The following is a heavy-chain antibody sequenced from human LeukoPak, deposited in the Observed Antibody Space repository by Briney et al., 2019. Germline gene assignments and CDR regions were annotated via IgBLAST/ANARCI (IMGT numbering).Heavy chain of an antibody. J-gene: IGHJ4*02. CDR3: ARGLDGSGSYYKGDY. D-gene: IGHD3-10*01. V-gene: IGHV3-23*01. CDR2: ISGSGGST. CDR1: GFTFSNHA. Sequence: PGGSLRLSCVASGFTFSNHAMNWVRQAPGKGLEWVSTISGSGGSTYYADSVKGRFTISRDNSKNTLYLQMISLRAEDTALYYCARGLDGSGSYYKGDYWGQGTLVTVSS.